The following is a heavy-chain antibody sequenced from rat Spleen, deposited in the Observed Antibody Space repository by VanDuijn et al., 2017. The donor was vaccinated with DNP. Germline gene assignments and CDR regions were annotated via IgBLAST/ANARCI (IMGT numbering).Heavy chain of an antibody. Sequence: EVQLQESGPGLVKPSQSLSLTCSVTGYSITSHYWGWIRKFPGNKMEWIGHISYSGSTTYNPSLKSRISITRDTSKNQFFLQFNSITIEDTATYYCARWVYYFDYWGQGVMVTVSS. J-gene: IGHJ2*01. CDR1: GYSITSHY. V-gene: IGHV3-1*01. CDR3: ARWVYYFDY. CDR2: ISYSGST.